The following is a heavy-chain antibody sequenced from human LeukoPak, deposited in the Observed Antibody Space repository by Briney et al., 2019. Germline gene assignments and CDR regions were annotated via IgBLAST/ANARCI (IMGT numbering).Heavy chain of an antibody. CDR3: ARVQKEYYDILTGYYYYYYYMDV. D-gene: IGHD3-9*01. Sequence: SETLSLTCAVSGGSISSSNWWSWVRQPPGKGLEWIGEIYHSGSTNYNPSLKSRVTISVDTSKNQFSLKLSSVTAADTAVYYCARVQKEYYDILTGYYYYYYYMDVWGKGTTVTVSS. V-gene: IGHV4-4*02. CDR2: IYHSGST. CDR1: GGSISSSNW. J-gene: IGHJ6*03.